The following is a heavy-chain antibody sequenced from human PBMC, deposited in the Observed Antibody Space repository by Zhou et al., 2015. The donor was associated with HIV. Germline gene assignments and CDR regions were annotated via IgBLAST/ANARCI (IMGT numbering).Heavy chain of an antibody. V-gene: IGHV1-69*01. Sequence: QVQLVQSGAEVKKPGSSVKVSCKASGGTFNSHGISWVRQAPGQGLEWMGGIIPIFGAAKNAPKFQGRVTITADESTSTAYMELSSLRSEDTAVYYCARGLPHIVVVVAAEGYGMDVWGQGTTVTVSS. CDR1: GGTFNSHG. J-gene: IGHJ6*02. CDR3: ARGLPHIVVVVAAEGYGMDV. D-gene: IGHD2-15*01. CDR2: IIPIFGAA.